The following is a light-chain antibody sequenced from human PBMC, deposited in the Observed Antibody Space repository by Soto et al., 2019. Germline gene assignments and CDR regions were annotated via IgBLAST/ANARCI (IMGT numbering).Light chain of an antibody. J-gene: IGKJ3*01. V-gene: IGKV2-28*01. CDR3: MQSLQTPFT. CDR2: LGS. Sequence: DIVMTQSPLSLPVTPGEPASISCRSSQSLLHSNGYKYLDWYLQKPGQSPQLLIYLGSNRASGVPDRVSGSGSGTDFTLKISRVEAEDVGVYYCMQSLQTPFTFGPGTKVDIK. CDR1: QSLLHSNGYKY.